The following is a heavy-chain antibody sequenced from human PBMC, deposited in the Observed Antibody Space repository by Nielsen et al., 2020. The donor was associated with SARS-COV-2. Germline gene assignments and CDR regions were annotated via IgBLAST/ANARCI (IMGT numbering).Heavy chain of an antibody. Sequence: GESLKISCAASGFTFSSYGMHWVRQAPGKGLEWVANIKRDGSEKYYVDSVKGRFTISRDNAKNSLYLQMNSLRAEDTAVYYCAREVAVLAGGSDPWGQGTLVTVSS. J-gene: IGHJ5*02. V-gene: IGHV3-7*03. CDR2: IKRDGSEK. CDR3: AREVAVLAGGSDP. CDR1: GFTFSSYG. D-gene: IGHD2-15*01.